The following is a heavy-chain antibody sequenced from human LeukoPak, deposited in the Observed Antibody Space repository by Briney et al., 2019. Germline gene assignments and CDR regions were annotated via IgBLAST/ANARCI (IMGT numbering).Heavy chain of an antibody. Sequence: GGSLRLSCAASGFTVSSNYMSWVRQAPGKGLEWVSVTYSGGSTYCADSVKGRFTISRHNSKNTLYLQMNSLRAEDMAVYYCARDGLIYGYPTTTFYYGMDVWGQGTTVTVSS. CDR2: TYSGGST. CDR1: GFTVSSNY. CDR3: ARDGLIYGYPTTTFYYGMDV. D-gene: IGHD5-18*01. J-gene: IGHJ6*02. V-gene: IGHV3-53*04.